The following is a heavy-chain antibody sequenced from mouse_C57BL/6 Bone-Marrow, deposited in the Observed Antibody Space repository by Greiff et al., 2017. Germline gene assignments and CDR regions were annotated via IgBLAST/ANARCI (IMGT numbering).Heavy chain of an antibody. V-gene: IGHV14-4*01. D-gene: IGHD2-3*01. CDR3: TTFDGYYVAWFAY. CDR1: GFNIKDDF. Sequence: EVQLQQSGAELVRPGASVKLSCTASGFNIKDDFMHWVKQRPEQGLEWIGWIDPENGDTEYASKFQGKATITADTSSNTDYLQLSSLTSEDTAVYYCTTFDGYYVAWFAYWGQGTLVTVS. J-gene: IGHJ3*01. CDR2: IDPENGDT.